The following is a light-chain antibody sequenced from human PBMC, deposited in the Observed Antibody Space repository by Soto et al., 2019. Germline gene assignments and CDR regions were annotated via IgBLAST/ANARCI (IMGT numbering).Light chain of an antibody. J-gene: IGKJ3*01. CDR3: QQYDNLPPFT. CDR2: DAS. V-gene: IGKV1-33*01. Sequence: DIQMTQSPSSLSASVGDRVTITCQASQDISNFLNWYQQKPGTAPKLLIYDASNLETGVPSRFSGSGSGTDVTFTISSLQPEDIATDYCQQYDNLPPFTFGPGTKVDIK. CDR1: QDISNF.